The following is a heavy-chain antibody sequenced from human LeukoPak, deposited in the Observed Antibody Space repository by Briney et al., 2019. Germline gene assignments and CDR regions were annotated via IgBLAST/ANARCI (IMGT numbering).Heavy chain of an antibody. CDR1: GGSFSGYY. CDR3: ARGRGVTPVGGYFDY. CDR2: IKLSGST. D-gene: IGHD3-10*01. Sequence: SETLSLTCAVYGGSFSGYYWRWIRQPPGKGLEWIGEIKLSGSTNYNPSLTCRVTISVDTSKNQFSLKLSSVTAADTAVYYCARGRGVTPVGGYFDYWGQGTLVTVSS. J-gene: IGHJ4*02. V-gene: IGHV4-34*01.